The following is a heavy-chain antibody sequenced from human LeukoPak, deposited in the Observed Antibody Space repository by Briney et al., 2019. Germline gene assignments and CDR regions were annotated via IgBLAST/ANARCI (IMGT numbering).Heavy chain of an antibody. CDR2: IIPIFGTA. CDR3: ARGQMFRSGFYYY. Sequence: SVKVSCKASGGTFSSYAISWVRQAPGQGLEWMGGIIPIFGTANYAQKFQGRVTITTDESTSTAYMELSSLRSEDTAVYYCARGQMFRSGFYYYWGQGTLVTVSS. CDR1: GGTFSSYA. V-gene: IGHV1-69*05. D-gene: IGHD2/OR15-2a*01. J-gene: IGHJ4*02.